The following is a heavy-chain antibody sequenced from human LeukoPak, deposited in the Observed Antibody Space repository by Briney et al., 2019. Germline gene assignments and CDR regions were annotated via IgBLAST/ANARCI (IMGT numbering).Heavy chain of an antibody. J-gene: IGHJ3*02. D-gene: IGHD3-22*01. CDR2: ISAYNGNT. Sequence: GASVKVSCKASGYTFTSYGISWVRQAPGQGLEWMGWISAYNGNTNYAQKLQGRVTMTTDTSTSTAYMELRSLRSDDTAVYYCARDRKYFYYDSSDPQRADAFDIWGQGTMVTVSS. CDR1: GYTFTSYG. CDR3: ARDRKYFYYDSSDPQRADAFDI. V-gene: IGHV1-18*01.